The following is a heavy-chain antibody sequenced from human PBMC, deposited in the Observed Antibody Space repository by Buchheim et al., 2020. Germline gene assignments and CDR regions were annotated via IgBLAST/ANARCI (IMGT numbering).Heavy chain of an antibody. CDR3: AREWEQLGPQGFLNYYYSGMDV. J-gene: IGHJ6*02. CDR1: GFTFSSYW. CDR2: INSDGSST. Sequence: EVQLVESGGGLVQPGGSLRLSCAASGFTFSSYWMHWVRQAPGKGLVWVSRINSDGSSTSYADSVKGRFTISRDNAKNTLYLQLNSLGAEVTAVYYCAREWEQLGPQGFLNYYYSGMDVWGQGTT. D-gene: IGHD6-6*01. V-gene: IGHV3-74*01.